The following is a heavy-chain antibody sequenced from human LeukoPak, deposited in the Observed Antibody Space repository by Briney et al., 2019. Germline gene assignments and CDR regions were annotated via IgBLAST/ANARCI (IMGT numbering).Heavy chain of an antibody. CDR1: GFIFSSYN. V-gene: IGHV3-21*01. CDR3: ARDGYSSSSFDF. J-gene: IGHJ4*02. CDR2: ISSSSTYI. Sequence: GGSLRLSCAASGFIFSSYNMNWVRQAPGMGLEWVSSISSSSTYIYYGDSVKGRFSISRDNAKNSLYLQMNSLRAEDTAVYYCARDGYSSSSFDFWGQGTLVTVSS. D-gene: IGHD6-6*01.